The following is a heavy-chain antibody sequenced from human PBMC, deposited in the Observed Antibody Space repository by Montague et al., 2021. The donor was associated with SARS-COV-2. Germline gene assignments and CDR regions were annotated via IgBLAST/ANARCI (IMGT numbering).Heavy chain of an antibody. D-gene: IGHD3-22*01. CDR1: GGSISSSNW. CDR2: IYHSGST. V-gene: IGHV4-4*02. CDR3: ARRASWVTMIVVVAYFDY. Sequence: SETLSLTCAVSGGSISSSNWWSWVRQPPGKGLEWIGEIYHSGSTNYNPSLKSRVTISVDKSKNQFSLKLSSVTAADTAVYYCARRASWVTMIVVVAYFDYWGQGTLGTVSS. J-gene: IGHJ4*02.